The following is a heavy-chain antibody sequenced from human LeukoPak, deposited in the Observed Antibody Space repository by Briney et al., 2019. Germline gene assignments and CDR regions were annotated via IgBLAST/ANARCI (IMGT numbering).Heavy chain of an antibody. CDR3: ARDKAYSGISSGWYPFDY. D-gene: IGHD6-19*01. Sequence: ASVKVSCKASGGTFSSYAISWVRQAPGQGLEWMGGIIPIFGTANYAQKFQGRVTITADESTSTAYMELSSLRAEDTAVYYCARDKAYSGISSGWYPFDYWGQGTLVTVSS. J-gene: IGHJ4*02. CDR2: IIPIFGTA. CDR1: GGTFSSYA. V-gene: IGHV1-69*13.